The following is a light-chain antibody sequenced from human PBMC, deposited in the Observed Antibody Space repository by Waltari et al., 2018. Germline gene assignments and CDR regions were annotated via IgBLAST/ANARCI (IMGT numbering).Light chain of an antibody. V-gene: IGKV1-5*03. CDR1: QSVKNN. CDR3: QEYDSLPVT. J-gene: IGKJ4*01. CDR2: KAS. Sequence: DIQMTQSPSTLSASVGDRLTITCRTSQSVKNNLAWYQQKPGKAPKVLIHKASRLEGGVPSRFRSSGYGTEFTLTISSLQPDDFATYYCQEYDSLPVTFGGGTRVEIK.